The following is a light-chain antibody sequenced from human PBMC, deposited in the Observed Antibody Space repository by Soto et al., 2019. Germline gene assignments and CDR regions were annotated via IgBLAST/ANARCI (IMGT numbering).Light chain of an antibody. CDR3: QQYNHWPPYT. CDR1: QSVSSSY. CDR2: GAS. J-gene: IGKJ2*01. V-gene: IGKV3-20*01. Sequence: EVVVTQSPATLSVSPGERATLSCRASQSVSSSYLAWYQQKPGQAPRLLIYGASSRATGIPDRFSGSGSGTDFTLTISRLEPEDFAVYYCQQYNHWPPYTFGQGTKVDIK.